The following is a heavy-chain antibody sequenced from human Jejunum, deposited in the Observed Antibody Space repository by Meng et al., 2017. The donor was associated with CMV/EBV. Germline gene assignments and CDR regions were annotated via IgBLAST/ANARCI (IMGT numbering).Heavy chain of an antibody. Sequence: CTASGFTFSTYAFHWVRQPTGKGLEWVSSIGTVGDTYSIGSVKGRFIISREDAKNSVYLQMNGLRDGDTGLYYCARARSPTHFDYWGQGALVTVSS. V-gene: IGHV3-13*01. J-gene: IGHJ4*02. CDR1: GFTFSTYA. CDR2: IGTVGDT. CDR3: ARARSPTHFDY.